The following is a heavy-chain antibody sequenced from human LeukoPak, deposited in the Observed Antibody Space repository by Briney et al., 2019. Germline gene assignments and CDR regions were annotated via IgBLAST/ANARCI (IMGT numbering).Heavy chain of an antibody. CDR3: ARGEVVVAALTNWYFDL. Sequence: ASVKVSCKASGYTFTSYYTHWVRQAPGQGLEWMGIINPSGGSTSYAQKFQGRVTMTRDTSTSTVYMELSSLRSEDTAVYYCARGEVVVAALTNWYFDLWGRGTLVTVSS. V-gene: IGHV1-46*03. CDR2: INPSGGST. D-gene: IGHD2-15*01. CDR1: GYTFTSYY. J-gene: IGHJ2*01.